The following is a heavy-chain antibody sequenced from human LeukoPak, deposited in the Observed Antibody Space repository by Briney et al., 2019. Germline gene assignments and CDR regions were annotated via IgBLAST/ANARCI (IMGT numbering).Heavy chain of an antibody. CDR3: ARDPFPECSSTSCRTGNAFDI. CDR1: GGTFSSYA. V-gene: IGHV1-69*05. J-gene: IGHJ3*02. CDR2: IIPIFGTA. Sequence: GASVKVSCKASGGTFSSYAISWVRQAPGQGLEWMGGIIPIFGTANYAQKFQGRVTITTDESTSTAYMELSSLRSEDTAVYYCARDPFPECSSTSCRTGNAFDIWGQGTMVTVSS. D-gene: IGHD2-2*01.